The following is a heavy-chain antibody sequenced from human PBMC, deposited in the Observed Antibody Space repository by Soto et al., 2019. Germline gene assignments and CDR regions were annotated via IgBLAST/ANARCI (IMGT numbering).Heavy chain of an antibody. Sequence: GASVKVSCKASGYTFTGYYMHWVRQAPGQGLEWMGWINPNSGGTNYAQKFQGWVTMTRDTSISTAYMELSRLRSDDTAVYYCARSKVGATPDYYYGMDVWGQGTTVTV. CDR2: INPNSGGT. D-gene: IGHD1-26*01. CDR1: GYTFTGYY. CDR3: ARSKVGATPDYYYGMDV. V-gene: IGHV1-2*04. J-gene: IGHJ6*02.